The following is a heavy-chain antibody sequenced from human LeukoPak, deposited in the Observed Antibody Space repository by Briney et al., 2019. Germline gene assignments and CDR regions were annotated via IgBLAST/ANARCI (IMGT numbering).Heavy chain of an antibody. CDR2: IIPIFGTA. D-gene: IGHD6-19*01. CDR1: GGTFSSYA. J-gene: IGHJ4*02. CDR3: ARNSGWYDFTVDY. V-gene: IGHV1-69*05. Sequence: ASVKVSCKASGGTFSSYAISWVRQAPGQGLEWMGRIIPIFGTANYAQKFQGGVTITTDESTSTAYMELSSLRSEDTAVYYCARNSGWYDFTVDYWGQGTLVTVSS.